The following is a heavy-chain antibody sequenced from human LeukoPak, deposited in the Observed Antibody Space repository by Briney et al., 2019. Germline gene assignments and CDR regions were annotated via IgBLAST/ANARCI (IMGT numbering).Heavy chain of an antibody. CDR2: AYHSGGT. CDR1: EYSITSGYS. J-gene: IGHJ2*01. D-gene: IGHD4-11*01. Sequence: SSETLSVTCTVSEYSITSGYSWGWIRQPPGKGLEWIGSAYHSGGTYYNPSLKSRVTISIDTSKNQFSLRLNSVTAADTAVYYCARSGGTYTWYFDVWGRGTLVTVSS. CDR3: ARSGGTYTWYFDV. V-gene: IGHV4-38-2*02.